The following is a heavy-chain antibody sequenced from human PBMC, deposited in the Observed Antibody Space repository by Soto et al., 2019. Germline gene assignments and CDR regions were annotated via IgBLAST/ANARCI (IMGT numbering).Heavy chain of an antibody. CDR3: ARHRIAARRYGMDV. CDR2: IYYSGST. D-gene: IGHD6-6*01. V-gene: IGHV4-39*01. CDR1: GGSISSSSYY. Sequence: LSLTCTVSGGSISSSSYYWGWIRQPPGKGLEWIGSIYYSGSTYYNPSLKSRVTISVDTSKNQFSLKLSSVTAADTAVYYCARHRIAARRYGMDVWGQGTTVTVSS. J-gene: IGHJ6*02.